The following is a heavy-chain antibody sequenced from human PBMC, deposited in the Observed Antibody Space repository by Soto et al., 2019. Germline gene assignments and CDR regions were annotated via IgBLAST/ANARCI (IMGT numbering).Heavy chain of an antibody. D-gene: IGHD2-8*01. CDR1: GGSISSYY. V-gene: IGHV4-59*01. Sequence: SETLSLTCTVSGGSISSYYWSWIRQPPGKGLEWIGYIYYSGSTNYNPSLKSRVTISVDTSKNQLSLKLSSVTAADTAVYYCARVTRDCTNGVCYLVFDYWGQGTLVTVSS. CDR2: IYYSGST. J-gene: IGHJ4*02. CDR3: ARVTRDCTNGVCYLVFDY.